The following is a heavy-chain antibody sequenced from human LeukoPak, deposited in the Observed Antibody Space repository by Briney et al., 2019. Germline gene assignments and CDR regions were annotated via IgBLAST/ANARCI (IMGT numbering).Heavy chain of an antibody. J-gene: IGHJ4*02. V-gene: IGHV4-4*07. CDR2: IYSSGST. CDR1: GGSISNYF. D-gene: IGHD2/OR15-2a*01. CDR3: ARLSTLKYYFDY. Sequence: SETLSLTCIVSGGSISNYFWSWIRQPAGEGLEWIGRIYSSGSTSYSPSLRSRVTMSVDTSKNQFSLKLSYVTAADTAVYYCARLSTLKYYFDYWGQGTLVTVSS.